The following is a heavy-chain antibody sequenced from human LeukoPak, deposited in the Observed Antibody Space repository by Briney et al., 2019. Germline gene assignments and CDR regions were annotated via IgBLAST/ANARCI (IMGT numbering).Heavy chain of an antibody. CDR3: TSVPYVRANWFGP. D-gene: IGHD2-2*01. V-gene: IGHV3-49*04. Sequence: GGSLRLSCTASGFTFGDYAMSWVRQAPGKGLEWVGFIRSKAYGGTTEYAASVKGRFTISRDDSKSIAYLQMNSLKTEDTAVYYCTSVPYVRANWFGPWGQGTLVTVSS. CDR1: GFTFGDYA. CDR2: IRSKAYGGTT. J-gene: IGHJ5*02.